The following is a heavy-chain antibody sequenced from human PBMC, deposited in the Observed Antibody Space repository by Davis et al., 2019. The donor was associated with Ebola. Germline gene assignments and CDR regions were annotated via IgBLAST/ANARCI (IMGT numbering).Heavy chain of an antibody. Sequence: PGGSLRLSCAASGFTFSSYGMHWVRQAPGKGLEWVAVIWYDGSNKYYADSVKGRFTISRDNSKNTLYLQMNSLRAEDTAVYYCARFLGYSSSSMGYWGQGTLVTVSS. CDR3: ARFLGYSSSSMGY. V-gene: IGHV3-33*01. CDR1: GFTFSSYG. CDR2: IWYDGSNK. D-gene: IGHD6-6*01. J-gene: IGHJ4*02.